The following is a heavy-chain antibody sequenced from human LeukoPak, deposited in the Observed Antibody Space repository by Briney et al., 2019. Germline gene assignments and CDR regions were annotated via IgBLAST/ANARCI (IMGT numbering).Heavy chain of an antibody. Sequence: GGSLRLSCAASGFTFSSYAMSWVRQAPGKGLEWVSGISWNSGSIGYADSVKGRFTISRDNAKNSLYLQMNSLRAEDTALYYCAKDIAYSSPPYYYYGMDVWGQGTTVTVSS. CDR1: GFTFSSYA. CDR2: ISWNSGSI. D-gene: IGHD6-19*01. V-gene: IGHV3-9*01. J-gene: IGHJ6*02. CDR3: AKDIAYSSPPYYYYGMDV.